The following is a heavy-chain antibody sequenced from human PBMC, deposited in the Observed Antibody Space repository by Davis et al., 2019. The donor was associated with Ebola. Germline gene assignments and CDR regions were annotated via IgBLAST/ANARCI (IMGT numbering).Heavy chain of an antibody. D-gene: IGHD3-10*01. Sequence: GGSLRLSCAASGFTFSSYWMTWVRQAPGKGLEWVANIKEDGSRKSYVDSVKGRFTISRDNAKNTLYLQMNSLRVEDTAVYYCLAEAGGYWGQGTLVTVSS. CDR3: LAEAGGY. CDR1: GFTFSSYW. V-gene: IGHV3-7*01. CDR2: IKEDGSRK. J-gene: IGHJ4*02.